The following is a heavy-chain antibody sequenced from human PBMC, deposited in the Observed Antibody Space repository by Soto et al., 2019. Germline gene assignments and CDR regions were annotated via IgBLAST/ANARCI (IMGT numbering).Heavy chain of an antibody. CDR2: INPNSGGT. V-gene: IGHV1-2*04. J-gene: IGHJ5*02. CDR3: ARGGANWNKNNWFDP. CDR1: GYTFTGYY. Sequence: QVQLVQSGAEVKKPGASVKVSCKASGYTFTGYYMHWVRQAPGQGLEWMGWINPNSGGTNYAQKFQGWVTMTRDTSISTAYRELSRLRSDDTAVYYCARGGANWNKNNWFDPWGQGTLVTVSS. D-gene: IGHD1-20*01.